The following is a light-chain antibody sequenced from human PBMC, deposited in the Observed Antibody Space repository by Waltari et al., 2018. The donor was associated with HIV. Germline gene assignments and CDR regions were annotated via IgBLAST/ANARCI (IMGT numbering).Light chain of an antibody. J-gene: IGLJ2*01. CDR2: QDS. CDR1: KWGEKY. V-gene: IGLV3-1*01. Sequence: SYELTQPPSVSVSPGQTASITCPGDKWGEKYACWYQQKPGQSPVLVIYQDSKRPSGIPERFSGSNSGNTATLTISGTQAMDEADYYCQAWDSSTVVFGGGTKLTVL. CDR3: QAWDSSTVV.